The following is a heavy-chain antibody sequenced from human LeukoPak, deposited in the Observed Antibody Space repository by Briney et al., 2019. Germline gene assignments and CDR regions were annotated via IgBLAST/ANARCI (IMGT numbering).Heavy chain of an antibody. J-gene: IGHJ2*01. CDR1: GYTFTSYY. Sequence: ASVKVSCKASGYTFTSYYMHWVRQAPGQGLEWMGIINPSGGSTSYAQKFQGRVTMTRDTSTSTVYMELSSLRSEDTAVYYCAIPDYYGSGSYRYFDLWGRGTLVTVSS. D-gene: IGHD3-10*01. CDR2: INPSGGST. V-gene: IGHV1-46*01. CDR3: AIPDYYGSGSYRYFDL.